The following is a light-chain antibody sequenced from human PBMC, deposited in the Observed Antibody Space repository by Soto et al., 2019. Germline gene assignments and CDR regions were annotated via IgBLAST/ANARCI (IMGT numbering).Light chain of an antibody. CDR2: DAS. J-gene: IGKJ5*01. V-gene: IGKV3-15*01. CDR3: QQYNNWPPIT. Sequence: EIVMTQSPATLSVSPGERATLSCRASQSVSSNLAWYQQKPGQAPRLLIYDASTRATGIPARFSGSGSGTEFTLTISSLQSEDFAVYYFQQYNNWPPITFGQGTRLEIK. CDR1: QSVSSN.